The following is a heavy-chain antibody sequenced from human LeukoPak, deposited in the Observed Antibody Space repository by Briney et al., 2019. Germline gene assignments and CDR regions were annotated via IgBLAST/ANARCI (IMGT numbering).Heavy chain of an antibody. J-gene: IGHJ4*02. CDR2: IKQDGSEK. Sequence: HGGSLRLSCAASGFTFSSYWMSWVRQAPGKGLEWVANIKQDGSEKYYVDSVKGRFTISRDNAKNSLYLQMSSLRAEDTAVYYCAREPYGDYLDYWGQGTLVTVSS. V-gene: IGHV3-7*01. D-gene: IGHD4-17*01. CDR3: AREPYGDYLDY. CDR1: GFTFSSYW.